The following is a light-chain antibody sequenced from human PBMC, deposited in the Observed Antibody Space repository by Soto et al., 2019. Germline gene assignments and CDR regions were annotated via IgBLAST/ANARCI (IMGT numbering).Light chain of an antibody. V-gene: IGKV3-11*01. J-gene: IGKJ1*01. CDR1: QSVSSY. CDR2: DAS. CDR3: QQRSSWPRT. Sequence: EIVLTQSPATLSLSPGERATLACRASQSVSSYLAWYQQKPGQAPRVVIYDASNRATGIPPRSSGSGSGTDFTLTISSLEPEDFAVYYCQQRSSWPRTFGQGTKVEIK.